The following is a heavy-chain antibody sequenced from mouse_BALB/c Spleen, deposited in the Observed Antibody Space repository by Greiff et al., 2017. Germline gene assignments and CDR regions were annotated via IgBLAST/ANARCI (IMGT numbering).Heavy chain of an antibody. Sequence: VQLKQSGPELVKPGASVKVSCKASGYAFTSYNMYWVKQSHGKSLEWIGYIDPYNGGTSYNQKFKGKATLTVDKSSSTAYMHLNSLTSEDSAVYYCARSGHYYGYWFAYWGQGTLVTVSA. D-gene: IGHD1-2*01. J-gene: IGHJ3*01. CDR1: GYAFTSYN. V-gene: IGHV1S135*01. CDR3: ARSGHYYGYWFAY. CDR2: IDPYNGGT.